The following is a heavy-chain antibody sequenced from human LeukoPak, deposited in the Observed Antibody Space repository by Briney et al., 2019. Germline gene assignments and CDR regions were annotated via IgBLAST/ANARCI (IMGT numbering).Heavy chain of an antibody. J-gene: IGHJ6*03. V-gene: IGHV4-34*01. CDR3: ARGVGHYYYYMDV. CDR1: GGSFSGYY. Sequence: PSETLSLTCAVYGGSFSGYYWSWIRQPPGKGLEWIWEINHSGTTNYNPSLKSRVTMSVDTSKNQFSLKLSSVTAADTGVYYCARGVGHYYYYMDVWGKGTTVTVSS. CDR2: INHSGTT.